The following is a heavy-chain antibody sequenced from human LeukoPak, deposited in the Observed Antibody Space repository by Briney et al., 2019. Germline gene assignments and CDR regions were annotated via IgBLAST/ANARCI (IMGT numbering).Heavy chain of an antibody. CDR2: ISTQSGNT. V-gene: IGHV1-18*01. CDR3: ARGAYGDK. J-gene: IGHJ4*02. Sequence: GASVKVSCEASGYTLTSYGINWMRQAPGQGLEWMGWISTQSGNTNYAQKAQGRLTLTTDRSTNTAYMELRSLRSDDTAVYYCARGAYGDKWGQGTMVTVSS. D-gene: IGHD4-17*01. CDR1: GYTLTSYG.